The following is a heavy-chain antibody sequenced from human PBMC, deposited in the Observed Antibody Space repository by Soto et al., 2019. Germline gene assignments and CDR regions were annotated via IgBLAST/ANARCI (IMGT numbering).Heavy chain of an antibody. CDR2: IYTSGSA. D-gene: IGHD1-26*01. CDR1: DDSITSYY. J-gene: IGHJ6*02. V-gene: IGHV4-4*07. CDR3: ARDQAGGSYYYGMDV. Sequence: QVQLLESGPGLVKPSETLSLTCTVSDDSITSYYWSWIRQSAGKGLEWIGRIYTSGSANYNPSLKSRVTMSVDTSNNQFSLKLSSVTAADTAVYYCARDQAGGSYYYGMDVWGQGATVTVSS.